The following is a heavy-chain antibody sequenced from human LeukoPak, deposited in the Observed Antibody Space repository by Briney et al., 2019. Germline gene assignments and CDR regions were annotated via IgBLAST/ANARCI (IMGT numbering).Heavy chain of an antibody. CDR2: IYYSGST. D-gene: IGHD6-13*01. CDR1: GGSISSSSYN. J-gene: IGHJ3*02. CDR3: ARHRIPAADDAFDI. Sequence: PSETLSLTCTVSGGSISSSSYNWGWLRQPPGQGLEWIASIYYSGSTYYSPSLKSRVTISVDTSKNQFSLKLNSVTAADTAVYYCARHRIPAADDAFDIWGQGTMVTVSS. V-gene: IGHV4-39*01.